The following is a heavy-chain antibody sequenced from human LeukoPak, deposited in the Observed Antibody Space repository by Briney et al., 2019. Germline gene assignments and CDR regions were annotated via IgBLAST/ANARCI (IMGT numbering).Heavy chain of an antibody. J-gene: IGHJ6*02. CDR3: AKATLGLAVTSKVYGMDV. D-gene: IGHD4-17*01. CDR1: GFTFSSYA. Sequence: GGSLRLSCAASGFTFSSYAMSWVRQAPGKGLEWVSAISGSGGSTYYADSVKGRFTISRDNSKNTLYLQMNSLRAEDTAVYYCAKATLGLAVTSKVYGMDVWGQGTTVTVSS. CDR2: ISGSGGST. V-gene: IGHV3-23*01.